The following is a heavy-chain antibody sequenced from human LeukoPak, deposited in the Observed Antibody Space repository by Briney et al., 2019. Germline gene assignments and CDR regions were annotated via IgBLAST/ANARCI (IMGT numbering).Heavy chain of an antibody. Sequence: GASVKVSCKASGYTFTSYGISWVRQAPGQGLEWMGIINPSGGSTSYAQKFQGRVTMTRDTSTSTVYMELSSLRSEDTAVYYCVITTYYYDSSGHHANWFDPWGQGTLVTVSS. J-gene: IGHJ5*02. CDR3: VITTYYYDSSGHHANWFDP. CDR1: GYTFTSYG. V-gene: IGHV1-46*01. CDR2: INPSGGST. D-gene: IGHD3-22*01.